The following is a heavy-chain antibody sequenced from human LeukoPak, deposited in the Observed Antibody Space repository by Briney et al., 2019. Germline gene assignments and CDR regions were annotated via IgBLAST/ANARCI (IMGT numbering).Heavy chain of an antibody. CDR3: ARHRTASDY. V-gene: IGHV3-30*02. D-gene: IGHD3-16*02. Sequence: GGSLRLSCAASGIPFTTSDMHWVRQAPGKGLEWVAFIRNDGSNTYYADSVKGRFTISRDTAKNTLYLQINSLRTADTAVYYCARHRTASDYWGQGTLVTVSS. J-gene: IGHJ4*02. CDR1: GIPFTTSD. CDR2: IRNDGSNT.